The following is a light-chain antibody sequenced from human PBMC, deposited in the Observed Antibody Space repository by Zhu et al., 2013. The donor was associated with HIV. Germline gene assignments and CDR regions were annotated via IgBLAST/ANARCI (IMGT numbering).Light chain of an antibody. V-gene: IGKV3-15*01. J-gene: IGKJ2*03. CDR1: QSVSDN. CDR3: QQYNNWPLLS. Sequence: EIGMTQSPAALSVSPGERATVSCRASQSVSDNVAWFQQKPGQPPRLLIYGASTRATGIPVRFSGSGSGTEFTLSITSLQSEDFAVYHCQQYNNWPLLSFGQGTKLDIK. CDR2: GAS.